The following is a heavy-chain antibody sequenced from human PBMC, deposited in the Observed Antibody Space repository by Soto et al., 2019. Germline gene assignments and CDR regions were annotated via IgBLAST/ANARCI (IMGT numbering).Heavy chain of an antibody. V-gene: IGHV3-9*01. J-gene: IGHJ1*01. CDR2: INWNSGSI. CDR3: VKDESINWYSGHFRH. CDR1: GFTFDDYA. Sequence: GGSLRLSCAASGFTFDDYAMHWARQVPGKGLEWVSGINWNSGSIGYGDSVKGRFAISRDNAKNSLHLQMNSLSAEDTAFYYCVKDESINWYSGHFRHWGQGTLVTVSS. D-gene: IGHD6-13*01.